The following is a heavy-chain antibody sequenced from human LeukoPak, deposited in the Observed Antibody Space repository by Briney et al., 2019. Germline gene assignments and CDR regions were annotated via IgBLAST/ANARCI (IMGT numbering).Heavy chain of an antibody. D-gene: IGHD3-22*01. CDR1: GFTFSSYG. V-gene: IGHV3-23*01. Sequence: PGGSLRLPCATSGFTFSSYGMHWVRQAPGKGLERVSAISGSGGSTYYADSVKGRFAISRDNSKNTLYLQMNSLRAEDTAVYYCAKDQKRITMIVVVIPDAFDIWGQGTMVTVSS. J-gene: IGHJ3*02. CDR3: AKDQKRITMIVVVIPDAFDI. CDR2: ISGSGGST.